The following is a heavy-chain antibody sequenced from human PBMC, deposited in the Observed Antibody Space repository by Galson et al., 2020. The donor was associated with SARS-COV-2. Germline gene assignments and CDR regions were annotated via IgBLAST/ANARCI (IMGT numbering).Heavy chain of an antibody. V-gene: IGHV6-1*01. CDR1: GDSVSSNSAT. D-gene: IGHD1-1*01. J-gene: IGHJ5*02. CDR3: ARDATANPPSEQLRVLNWFDP. CDR2: TYYRSKWYN. Sequence: SQTLSLTCAISGDSVSSNSATWNWIRQSPSRGLEWLGRTYYRSKWYNDYAVSVKSRITINPDTSKNQFSLQLNSVTPEDTAVYYCARDATANPPSEQLRVLNWFDPWGQGILVTVSS.